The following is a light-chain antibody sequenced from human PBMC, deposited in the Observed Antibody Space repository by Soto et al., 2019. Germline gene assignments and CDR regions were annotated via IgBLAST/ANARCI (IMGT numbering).Light chain of an antibody. CDR2: YDD. J-gene: IGLJ1*01. CDR3: AAWDDSLNIYV. CDR1: NSNVGNNG. Sequence: QSVLTQPPSVSDAPRQRVTISCSGSNSNVGNNGVNWYQQLPGKAPKLLIYYDDLLPSGVSDRFSGSKSATSASLAISGLQSEDEADYYCAAWDDSLNIYVFGTGTKLTVL. V-gene: IGLV1-36*01.